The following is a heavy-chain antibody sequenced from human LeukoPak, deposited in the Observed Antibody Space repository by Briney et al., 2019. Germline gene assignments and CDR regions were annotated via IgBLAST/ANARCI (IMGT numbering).Heavy chain of an antibody. D-gene: IGHD1-14*01. CDR1: GYTFTSYD. V-gene: IGHV1-8*01. CDR2: MYPNSGNT. Sequence: ASVKVSCKASGYTFTSYDINWVRQATGQGLEWVGWMYPNSGNTGYAQKLQGRVTMTRDTSISTAYMELSSLACEDTAVYYCARVPSYNGAEGFYFDGLDVWGHGTTVTVSS. J-gene: IGHJ6*02. CDR3: ARVPSYNGAEGFYFDGLDV.